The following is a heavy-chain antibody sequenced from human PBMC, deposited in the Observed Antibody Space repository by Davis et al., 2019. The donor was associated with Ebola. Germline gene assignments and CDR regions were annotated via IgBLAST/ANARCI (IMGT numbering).Heavy chain of an antibody. Sequence: PGGSLRLSCAASGFAFTSHWMNWVRRAPGKGLVWVSRISTDGSVTRYADSVKGRFTISRDNAKNTVYLQMNSLRVEDTAVYYCRAAQEAFEIWGQGTMVTVSS. CDR1: GFAFTSHW. V-gene: IGHV3-74*01. CDR2: ISTDGSVT. CDR3: RAAQEAFEI. J-gene: IGHJ3*02. D-gene: IGHD2-15*01.